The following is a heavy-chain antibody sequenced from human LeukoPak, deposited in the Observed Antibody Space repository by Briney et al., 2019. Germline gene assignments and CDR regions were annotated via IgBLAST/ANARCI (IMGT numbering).Heavy chain of an antibody. D-gene: IGHD2-2*01. CDR3: ARVQRKYQLPRLNDYDYMDI. V-gene: IGHV3-7*04. Sequence: GGSLRLSCAASGFTFSSYWMNWVRQAPGKGLEGVANIKQDGSEKYYVDSVKGRFTISRDNAKNALYLQMNSLRAEDTAVYYCARVQRKYQLPRLNDYDYMDIWGKGTTVTISS. CDR2: IKQDGSEK. CDR1: GFTFSSYW. J-gene: IGHJ6*03.